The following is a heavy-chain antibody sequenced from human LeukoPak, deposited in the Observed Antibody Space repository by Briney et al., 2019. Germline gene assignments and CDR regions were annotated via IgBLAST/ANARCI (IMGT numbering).Heavy chain of an antibody. Sequence: GGSLRLSCAASGFTFSSYSMNWVRQAPGKGLEWVSVIYSGGSTYYADSVKGRFTISRDNSKNTLYLQMNSLRAEDTAVYYCAKDMSPKSKPAPFDYWGQGTLVTVSS. CDR3: AKDMSPKSKPAPFDY. CDR2: IYSGGST. V-gene: IGHV3-66*01. J-gene: IGHJ4*02. CDR1: GFTFSSYS. D-gene: IGHD1-14*01.